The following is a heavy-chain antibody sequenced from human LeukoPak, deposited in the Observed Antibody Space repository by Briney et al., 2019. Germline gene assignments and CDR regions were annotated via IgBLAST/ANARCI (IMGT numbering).Heavy chain of an antibody. J-gene: IGHJ4*02. D-gene: IGHD6-13*01. CDR3: ARHGRSSSSWYYFNY. Sequence: SETLSLTCTVSGGSISSYYWSWIRQPAGKGLEWIGRIYTSGSTNYNPSLKSRVTMSVDTSKNQFSLKLSSVTAADTAVYYCARHGRSSSSWYYFNYWGQGILVTVSS. CDR1: GGSISSYY. CDR2: IYTSGST. V-gene: IGHV4-4*07.